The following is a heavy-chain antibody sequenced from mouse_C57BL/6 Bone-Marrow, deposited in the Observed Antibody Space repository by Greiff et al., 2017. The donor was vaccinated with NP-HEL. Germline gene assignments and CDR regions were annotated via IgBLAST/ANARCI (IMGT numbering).Heavy chain of an antibody. CDR2: IHPNSGST. CDR1: GYTFTSYW. V-gene: IGHV1-64*01. D-gene: IGHD1-1*01. J-gene: IGHJ2*01. CDR3: ARRGRLLRFYYFDY. Sequence: QVQLQQPGAELVKPGASVKLSCKASGYTFTSYWMHWVKQRPGQGLEWIGMIHPNSGSTNYNEKFKSKATLTVDKSSSTAYMQLNSLTSEDYAVYYCARRGRLLRFYYFDYWGQGTTLTVSS.